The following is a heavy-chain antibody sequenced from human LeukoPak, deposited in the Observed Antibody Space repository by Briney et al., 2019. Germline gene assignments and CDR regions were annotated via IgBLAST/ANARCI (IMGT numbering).Heavy chain of an antibody. Sequence: PSETLSLTCTVSGGSISSYYWSWIRQPPGKGLEWIGYIYYSGSTNYNPSLKSRVTISVDTSKNQFSLKLSSVTAADTAVYYCARGYDFWSGYYLGYWGQGILVTVSS. J-gene: IGHJ4*02. CDR1: GGSISSYY. V-gene: IGHV4-59*01. CDR3: ARGYDFWSGYYLGY. CDR2: IYYSGST. D-gene: IGHD3-3*01.